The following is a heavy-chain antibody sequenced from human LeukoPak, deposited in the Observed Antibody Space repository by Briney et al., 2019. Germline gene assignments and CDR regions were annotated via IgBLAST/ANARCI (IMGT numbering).Heavy chain of an antibody. V-gene: IGHV5-51*01. CDR3: ARRDYYDSSGYSTDYFDY. CDR2: IYPGDSDT. D-gene: IGHD3-22*01. J-gene: IGHJ4*02. CDR1: GYSFTSYW. Sequence: GEPLKISCKGSGYSFTSYWIGWVRQMPGKGLEWMGIIYPGDSDTRYSPSFQGQVTISADKSISTAYLQWSSLKASDTAMYYCARRDYYDSSGYSTDYFDYWGQGTLVTVSS.